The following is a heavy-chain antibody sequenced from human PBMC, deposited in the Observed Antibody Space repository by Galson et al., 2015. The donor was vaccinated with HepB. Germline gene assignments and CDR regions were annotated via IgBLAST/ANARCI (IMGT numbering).Heavy chain of an antibody. CDR2: ISWNSGSI. V-gene: IGHV3-9*01. J-gene: IGHJ4*02. Sequence: SLRLSCAASGFTFDDYAMHWVRQAPGKGLEWVSGISWNSGSIGYADSVKGRFTISRDNAKNSLYLQMNSLRAEDTALYYCAKASGSPLGFDYWGQGTLVTVSS. D-gene: IGHD1-26*01. CDR1: GFTFDDYA. CDR3: AKASGSPLGFDY.